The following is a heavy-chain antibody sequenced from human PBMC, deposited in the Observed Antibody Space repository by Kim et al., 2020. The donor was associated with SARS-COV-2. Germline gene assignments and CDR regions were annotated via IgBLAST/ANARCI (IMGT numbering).Heavy chain of an antibody. J-gene: IGHJ4*02. V-gene: IGHV3-11*04. D-gene: IGHD3-9*01. CDR3: TRDVDLLTGYSYHTH. CDR2: ISSSGRTI. Sequence: GGSLRLSCAASGFTFSNYYMSWIRQAPGKGLEWVSYISSSGRTISYAGSVKGRFTISRDNTKNSLYLQINSLRAEDTAVYFCTRDVDLLTGYSYHTHWVQGTLVTVSS. CDR1: GFTFSNYY.